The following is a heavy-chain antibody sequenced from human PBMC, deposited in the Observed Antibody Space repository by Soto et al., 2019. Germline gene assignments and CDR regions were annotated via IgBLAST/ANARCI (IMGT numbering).Heavy chain of an antibody. V-gene: IGHV3-30-3*01. CDR2: ISYDGSNK. D-gene: IGHD3-10*01. CDR3: ARDREGYYGSGSYYNVASYGMDGMDV. J-gene: IGHJ6*02. Sequence: GGSLRLSCAASGFTFSSYAMHWVRQAPGKGLEWVAVISYDGSNKYYADSVKGRFTISRDNSKNTLYLQMNSLRAEDMAVYYCARDREGYYGSGSYYNVASYGMDGMDVWGQGTTVTVSS. CDR1: GFTFSSYA.